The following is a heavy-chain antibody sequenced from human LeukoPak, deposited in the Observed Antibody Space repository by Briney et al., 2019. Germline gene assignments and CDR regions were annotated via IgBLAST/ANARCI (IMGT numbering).Heavy chain of an antibody. D-gene: IGHD6-13*01. CDR2: INHSGST. CDR3: ARITAAGTLDDAFDI. J-gene: IGHJ3*02. V-gene: IGHV4-34*01. CDR1: GGSFSGYY. Sequence: PSETLSLTCAVYGGSFSGYYWSWIRQPPGKGLEWIGEINHSGSTNYNPSLKSRVTISVDTSKNQFSLKLSSVTAADTAVYYCARITAAGTLDDAFDIWGQGTMVTVSS.